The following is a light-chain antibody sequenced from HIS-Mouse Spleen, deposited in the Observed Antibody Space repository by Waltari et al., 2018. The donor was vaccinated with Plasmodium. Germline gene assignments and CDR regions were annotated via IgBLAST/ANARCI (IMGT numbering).Light chain of an antibody. CDR2: GAS. V-gene: IGKV3-15*01. CDR1: QRVSSN. Sequence: IVMTQSPATLSVSPGERATLSCRASQRVSSNLAWYQQKPGQAPRRLIYGASTRATGIPARFSGSGSGTDFTLTISSLQSEDFAVYYCQQYNNWSFTFGPGTKVDIK. CDR3: QQYNNWSFT. J-gene: IGKJ3*01.